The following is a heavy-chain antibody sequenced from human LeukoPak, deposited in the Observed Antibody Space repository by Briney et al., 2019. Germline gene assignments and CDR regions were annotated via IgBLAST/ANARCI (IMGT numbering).Heavy chain of an antibody. V-gene: IGHV5-51*01. J-gene: IGHJ4*02. D-gene: IGHD3-22*01. Sequence: GESLKICCKGSGYSFTSYWIGWVRQMPGKGLEWMGIIYPGDSDTRYSPSFQGQVTISADKSISTAYLQWSSLKASDTAMYYCAIPSPYYYDSSGYYYFDYWGQGTLVTVSS. CDR2: IYPGDSDT. CDR1: GYSFTSYW. CDR3: AIPSPYYYDSSGYYYFDY.